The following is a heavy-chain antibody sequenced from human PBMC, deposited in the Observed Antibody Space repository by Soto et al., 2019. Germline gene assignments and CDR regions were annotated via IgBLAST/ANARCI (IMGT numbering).Heavy chain of an antibody. V-gene: IGHV3-23*01. D-gene: IGHD2-15*01. CDR2: ISGSGGST. CDR3: AKDACSGGSCNSPRYFDY. CDR1: GFTFSSYA. J-gene: IGHJ4*02. Sequence: EVQLLESGGGLVQPGGSLRLSCAASGFTFSSYAMSWVRQAPGKGLEWVSAISGSGGSTYYADSVKGRFTISRDNSKNTLYLQMNSLRAEDTAVYYCAKDACSGGSCNSPRYFDYWGQGTLVTVSS.